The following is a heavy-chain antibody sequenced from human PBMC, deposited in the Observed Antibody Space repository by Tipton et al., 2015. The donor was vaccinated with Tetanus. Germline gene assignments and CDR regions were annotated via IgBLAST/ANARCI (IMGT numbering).Heavy chain of an antibody. J-gene: IGHJ4*02. V-gene: IGHV3-33*01. Sequence: SLRLSCAASGFIFSSYGIHWVRQAPGKGLEWVAVSWYDGTDKYYADSVKGRFTISRDNAKNSVFLQMSSLRAEDTAVYFCARPRTGQWLVDNFDSWGQGTLVTVSS. CDR3: ARPRTGQWLVDNFDS. D-gene: IGHD6-19*01. CDR1: GFIFSSYG. CDR2: SWYDGTDK.